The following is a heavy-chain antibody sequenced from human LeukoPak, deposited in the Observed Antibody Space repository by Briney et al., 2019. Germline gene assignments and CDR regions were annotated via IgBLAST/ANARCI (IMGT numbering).Heavy chain of an antibody. CDR2: ISYDGSNK. CDR3: ASSPDYDSSGYAFDI. Sequence: GRSLRLSCAASGFTFSSYGMHWVRQAPGKGLEWVAVISYDGSNKYYADSVKGRFAISRDNSKNTLYLQMNSLRAEDTAVYYCASSPDYDSSGYAFDIWGQGTMVTVSS. D-gene: IGHD3-22*01. V-gene: IGHV3-30*03. J-gene: IGHJ3*02. CDR1: GFTFSSYG.